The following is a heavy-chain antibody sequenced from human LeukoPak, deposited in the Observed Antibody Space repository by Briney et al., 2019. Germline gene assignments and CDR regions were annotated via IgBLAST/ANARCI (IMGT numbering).Heavy chain of an antibody. J-gene: IGHJ6*03. Sequence: GGSLRLSCAASGFTFSSYWMSWVRQAPGKGLEWVANITQDGSEKYYVDSVKGRFTISRDNAKNSLYLQMNSLRAEDTAVYYCARAIWFGELEIYYYYYMDVWGKGTTVTVSS. CDR2: ITQDGSEK. CDR1: GFTFSSYW. CDR3: ARAIWFGELEIYYYYYMDV. V-gene: IGHV3-7*01. D-gene: IGHD3-10*01.